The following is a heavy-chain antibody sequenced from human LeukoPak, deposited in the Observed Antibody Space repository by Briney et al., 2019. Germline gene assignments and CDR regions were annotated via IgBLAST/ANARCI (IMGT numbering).Heavy chain of an antibody. CDR3: AKRFGSGSYYNVWYYYYYMDV. J-gene: IGHJ6*03. V-gene: IGHV3-7*01. CDR2: IKQDGSEK. Sequence: GGSLRLSCAASAFTFSNYWMSWVRQAPGKGLEWVANIKQDGSEKYYVDSVKGRFTISRDNAKNSLYLQMNSLRAEDTAVYHCAKRFGSGSYYNVWYYYYYMDVWGKGTTVTVSS. D-gene: IGHD3-10*01. CDR1: AFTFSNYW.